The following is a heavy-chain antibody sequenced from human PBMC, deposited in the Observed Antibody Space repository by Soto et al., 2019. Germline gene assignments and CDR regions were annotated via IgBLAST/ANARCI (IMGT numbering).Heavy chain of an antibody. CDR1: GDSVSSNIAA. CDR2: TYYRSKWYK. CDR3: ARTLCWLDP. V-gene: IGHV6-1*01. J-gene: IGHJ5*01. Sequence: SQTLSLTCAISGDSVSSNIAAWNWIRQSPSRGLEWLGRTYYRSKWYKEYAASVKSRITINPGTSKNQFSLQLNSVSPEDTAVYYCARTLCWLDPWGQGSLVTVSS.